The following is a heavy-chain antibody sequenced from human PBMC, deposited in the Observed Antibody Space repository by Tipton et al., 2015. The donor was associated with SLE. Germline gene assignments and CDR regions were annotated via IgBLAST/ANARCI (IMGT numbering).Heavy chain of an antibody. V-gene: IGHV3-21*01. CDR3: AKDQAVAGRMGYYYYGMDV. Sequence: SLRLSCAASGFTFSSYSMNWVRQAPGKGLEWVSSISSSSSYIYYADSVKGRFTISRDNAKNSLYLQMNSLRAEDTAVYYCAKDQAVAGRMGYYYYGMDVWGQGTTVPVSS. CDR1: GFTFSSYS. CDR2: ISSSSSYI. D-gene: IGHD6-19*01. J-gene: IGHJ6*02.